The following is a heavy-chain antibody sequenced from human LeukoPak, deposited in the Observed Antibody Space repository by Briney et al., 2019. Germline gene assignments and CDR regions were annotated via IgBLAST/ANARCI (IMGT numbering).Heavy chain of an antibody. CDR3: GKDTEGVRGWFLFDY. D-gene: IGHD6-19*01. Sequence: GGSLRLSCAASGFTFSSYAMSWVRQAPGKGLEWVSAISGSGGSTYYADSVKGRFTISRDNSKNTLYLQMNSLRAEDTAVYYCGKDTEGVRGWFLFDYWGQGTLVTVSS. CDR1: GFTFSSYA. J-gene: IGHJ4*02. CDR2: ISGSGGST. V-gene: IGHV3-23*01.